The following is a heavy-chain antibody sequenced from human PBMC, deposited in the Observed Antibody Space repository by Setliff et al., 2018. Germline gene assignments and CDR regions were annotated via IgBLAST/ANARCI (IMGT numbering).Heavy chain of an antibody. D-gene: IGHD3-16*01. Sequence: SETLSLTCSVSGASISSNYWSWIRQSPGKGLEWIGYIYYNGTTRYSPSLKSRVTISVDTSKNQFSLTLNFVTAADTAVYFCARDFQGGWFAPLGQGTLVTVSS. CDR2: IYYNGTT. CDR3: ARDFQGGWFAP. CDR1: GASISSNY. J-gene: IGHJ5*02. V-gene: IGHV4-59*01.